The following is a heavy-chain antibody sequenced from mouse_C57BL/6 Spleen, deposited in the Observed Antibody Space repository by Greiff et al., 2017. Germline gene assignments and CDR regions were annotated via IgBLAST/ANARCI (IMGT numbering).Heavy chain of an antibody. J-gene: IGHJ4*01. CDR3: ARSDYSNYYAMDY. CDR1: GYTFTSYW. V-gene: IGHV1-55*01. Sequence: QVQLQQPGAELVKPGASVKMSCKASGYTFTSYWITWVKQRPGQGLEWIGDIYPGSGSTNYYEKFKSKATLTVDTSSSTAYMQLSSLTSEDSAVYYCARSDYSNYYAMDYWGQGTSVTVSS. CDR2: IYPGSGST. D-gene: IGHD2-5*01.